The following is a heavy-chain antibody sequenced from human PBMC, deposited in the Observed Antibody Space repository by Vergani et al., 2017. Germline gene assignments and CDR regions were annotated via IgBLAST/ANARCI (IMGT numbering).Heavy chain of an antibody. J-gene: IGHJ4*02. CDR3: AKVMLVQWFSDY. CDR2: ISGSGGST. V-gene: IGHV3-23*01. D-gene: IGHD3-22*01. Sequence: EVQLLESGGGLVQPGGSLRLSCAASGFTFSSYAMSWVRQAPGKGLDWVSGISGSGGSTYYADSVKGRFTISRDNSNKTLYLQMNSLRAEDTAVYYCAKVMLVQWFSDYWGQGTLVTVSS. CDR1: GFTFSSYA.